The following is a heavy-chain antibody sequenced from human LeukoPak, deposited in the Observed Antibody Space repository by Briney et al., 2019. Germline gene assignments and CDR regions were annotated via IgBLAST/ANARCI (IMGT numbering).Heavy chain of an antibody. CDR3: ARFGGLIVGLNAFDP. J-gene: IGHJ5*02. CDR1: GFTFSSYG. D-gene: IGHD3-22*01. CDR2: IRFDGSNK. V-gene: IGHV3-30*02. Sequence: GGSLRLSCAASGFTFSSYGMHWVRQAPGKGLQWVAFIRFDGSNKYYADSVKGRFTISRDNSKNTLYLQMNSLRAEDTAVYYCARFGGLIVGLNAFDPWGQGTLVTVSS.